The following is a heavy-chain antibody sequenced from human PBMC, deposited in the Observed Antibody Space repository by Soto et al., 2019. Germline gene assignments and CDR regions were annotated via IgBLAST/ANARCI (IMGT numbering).Heavy chain of an antibody. J-gene: IGHJ6*01. CDR1: IIYA. CDR2: ISGSGDST. V-gene: IGHV3-23*01. CDR3: AATGGNCYGLGV. D-gene: IGHD2-21*01. Sequence: IIYAMSWVSQAPGKGLEWVSTISGSGDSTYYADSVKGRFTISRDNSKNTLFLQMNSLRADDTGVYSGAATGGNCYGLGVWGKGTTVTVSS.